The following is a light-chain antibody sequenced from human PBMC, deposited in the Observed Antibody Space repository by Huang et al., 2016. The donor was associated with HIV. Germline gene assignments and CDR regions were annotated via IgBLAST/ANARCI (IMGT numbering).Light chain of an antibody. V-gene: IGKV1-33*01. CDR3: QQYDDVPIS. CDR1: QDINNF. Sequence: VGDRVTITCLASQDINNFLNWYQQKPGKAPKLLILDASNLQTGVPSRFSGSGSGTHFTFTITSLQRDDIGTYYCQQYDDVPISFGGGTKV. CDR2: DAS. J-gene: IGKJ4*01.